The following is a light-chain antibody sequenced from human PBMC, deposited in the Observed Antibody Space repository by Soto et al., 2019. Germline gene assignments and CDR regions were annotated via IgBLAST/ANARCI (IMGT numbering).Light chain of an antibody. J-gene: IGKJ4*01. V-gene: IGKV1-39*01. CDR1: QSISSW. CDR3: QQSYRTPSLT. CDR2: DAS. Sequence: IQMTQSPTTLSASVGARVTITCRAGQSISSWLAWYQQKPGKAPKLLIYDASNLRTGVPSRFSGSGSGTDFTLTISSLLPEDFANYFCQQSYRTPSLTFGGGTKV.